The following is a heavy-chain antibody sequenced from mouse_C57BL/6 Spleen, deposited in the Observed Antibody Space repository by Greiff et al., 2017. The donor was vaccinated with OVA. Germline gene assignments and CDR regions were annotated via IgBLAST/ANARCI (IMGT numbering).Heavy chain of an antibody. D-gene: IGHD2-3*01. CDR3: ASGGYSWFAY. V-gene: IGHV1-64*01. CDR1: GYTFTSYW. J-gene: IGHJ3*01. Sequence: QVQLKESGAELVKPGASVKLSCKASGYTFTSYWMHWVKQRPGQGLEWIGMIHPNSGSTNYNEKFKSKATLTVDKSSSTAYMQLSSLTSEDSAVYYCASGGYSWFAYWGQGTLVTVSA. CDR2: IHPNSGST.